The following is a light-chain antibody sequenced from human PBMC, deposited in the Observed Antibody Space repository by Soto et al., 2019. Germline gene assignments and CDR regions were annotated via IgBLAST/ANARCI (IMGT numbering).Light chain of an antibody. CDR1: SFKN. CDR2: DVS. Sequence: QSALTQPASLSGSTGQSITISCTGTSFKNVSWYQQHPVQAPKLLIYDVSYRPSVISHRFSGSESAYTASLTISGLQAEDEADYYCSSYSFTTSLYVFGTGTKLTVL. CDR3: SSYSFTTSLYV. J-gene: IGLJ1*01. V-gene: IGLV2-14*03.